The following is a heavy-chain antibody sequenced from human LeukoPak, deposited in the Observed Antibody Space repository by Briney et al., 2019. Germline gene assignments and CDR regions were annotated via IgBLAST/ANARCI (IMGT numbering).Heavy chain of an antibody. CDR1: GGTFSSYA. D-gene: IGHD4-23*01. CDR2: IIPIFGTA. V-gene: IGHV1-69*05. CDR3: AGSPMVVTLRYYYYMDV. Sequence: SVKVSCKASGGTFSSYAISRVRQAPGQGLEWMGRIIPIFGTANYAQKFQGRVTITTDESTSTAYMELSSLRSEDTAVYYCAGSPMVVTLRYYYYMDVWGKGTTVTVSS. J-gene: IGHJ6*03.